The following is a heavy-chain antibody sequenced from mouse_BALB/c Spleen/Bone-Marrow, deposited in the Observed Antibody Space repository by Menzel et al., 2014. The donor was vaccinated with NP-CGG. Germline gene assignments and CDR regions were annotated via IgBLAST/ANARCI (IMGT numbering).Heavy chain of an antibody. CDR2: ILPGSGST. V-gene: IGHV1-9*01. J-gene: IGHJ3*01. CDR3: ARNGNSPAWSAY. Sequence: VKLMESGAELMKPGASVKISCKATGYTFSSYWIEWVKQRPGHGLEWIGEILPGSGSTNYNEKFKGKATFTADTSSNTPYMHLSSLTSEDSAVYFCARNGNSPAWSAYWGQGTLVTVSA. D-gene: IGHD2-1*01. CDR1: GYTFSSYW.